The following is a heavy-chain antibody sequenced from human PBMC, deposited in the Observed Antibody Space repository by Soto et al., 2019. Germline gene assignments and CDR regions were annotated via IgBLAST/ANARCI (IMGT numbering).Heavy chain of an antibody. CDR2: IDPSDSYT. D-gene: IGHD4-4*01. J-gene: IGHJ5*02. V-gene: IGHV5-10-1*01. CDR3: ARRGMTTVLRDWLDT. Sequence: QVPGKGLEWMGSIDPSDSYTAYSPSFQGHVTFSVDKSISTAYLQWSSLKASDTGIYFCARRGMTTVLRDWLDTWGQGTLVTVSS.